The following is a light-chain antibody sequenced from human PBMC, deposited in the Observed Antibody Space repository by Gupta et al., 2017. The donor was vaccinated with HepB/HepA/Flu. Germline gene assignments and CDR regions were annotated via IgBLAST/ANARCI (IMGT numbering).Light chain of an antibody. CDR2: DVS. Sequence: QSALTQPRSVSGSPGQSVTISCTGTSSDVGGYNYVSWYQQHPGKAPKLMIYDVSKRPSGVPDRFSGSKSGNTASLTISGLQAEDEADYYCCSYAGSYTWVFGEGTNLTVL. V-gene: IGLV2-11*01. CDR1: SSDVGGYNY. J-gene: IGLJ3*02. CDR3: CSYAGSYTWV.